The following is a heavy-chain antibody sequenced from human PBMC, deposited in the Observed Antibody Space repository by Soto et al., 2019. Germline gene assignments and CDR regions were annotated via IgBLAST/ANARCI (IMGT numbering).Heavy chain of an antibody. V-gene: IGHV3-33*01. CDR2: IWYDGSNK. D-gene: IGHD3-22*01. CDR1: GFTYSSYG. J-gene: IGHJ6*02. Sequence: AQRLSRAPSGFTYSSYGMHPVRQAPNKGLEWVAVIWYDGSNKYYADSVKGRFTISRDNSKNTLYLQMNSLRAEDTAVYYCARVGGGSGYYILYYYYYGMDVWGQGTTVTVSS. CDR3: ARVGGGSGYYILYYYYYGMDV.